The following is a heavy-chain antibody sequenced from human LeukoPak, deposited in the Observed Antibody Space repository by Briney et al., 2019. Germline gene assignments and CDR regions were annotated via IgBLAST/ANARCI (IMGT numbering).Heavy chain of an antibody. CDR2: IFHSGST. J-gene: IGHJ6*03. CDR1: GYSISSGYY. V-gene: IGHV4-38-2*02. CDR3: ARVRRTYYYYMDV. Sequence: SETLSFTCTVSGYSISSGYYWGWIRQPPGKGLEWIGSIFHSGSTYYNPSLKSRVTISLDTSKNQFSLKLSSVTAADTAVYYCARVRRTYYYYMDVWGKGTTVTVSS.